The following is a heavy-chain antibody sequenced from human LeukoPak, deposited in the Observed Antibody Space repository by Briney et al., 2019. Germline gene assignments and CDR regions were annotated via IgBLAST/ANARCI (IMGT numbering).Heavy chain of an antibody. V-gene: IGHV1-2*02. CDR2: INPSSGDT. D-gene: IGHD2/OR15-2a*01. J-gene: IGHJ5*02. Sequence: ASVKVSCKASGYTFTGDQIYWLRQAPGQGLEWVGWINPSSGDTLYKEKFRGRVTMTRDKSISSAYMELSSLRSDDTAVYYCARKSAGFLTAWGQGTLVTVSS. CDR1: GYTFTGDQ. CDR3: ARKSAGFLTA.